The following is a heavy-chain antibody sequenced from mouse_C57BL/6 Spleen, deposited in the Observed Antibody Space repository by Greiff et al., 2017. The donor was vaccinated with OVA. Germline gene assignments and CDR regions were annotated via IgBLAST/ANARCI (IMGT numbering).Heavy chain of an antibody. D-gene: IGHD1-1*01. Sequence: QVQLQQPGAELVKPGASVKLSCKASGYTFTSYWMHWVKQRPGRGLEWIGRIAPNSGGTKYNEKFKSKATLTVDKPSSTAYMQLSSLTSEDSAVYYCAREDYYGSNFDYWGQGTTLTVSS. CDR1: GYTFTSYW. CDR2: IAPNSGGT. CDR3: AREDYYGSNFDY. J-gene: IGHJ2*01. V-gene: IGHV1-72*01.